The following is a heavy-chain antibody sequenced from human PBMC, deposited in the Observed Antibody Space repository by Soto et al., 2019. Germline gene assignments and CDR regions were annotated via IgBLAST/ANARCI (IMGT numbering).Heavy chain of an antibody. J-gene: IGHJ4*02. CDR3: TAGGGLPRYY. CDR1: GGSISSGGYS. Sequence: QLQLQESGSGLVKPSQTLSLTCAVSGGSISSGGYSWSWIRQPPGKGLGWIGYIYHSGSTYYNPSIKSRVTISVDRAKNQFSQMLSSVTAADTAVYYCTAGGGLPRYYWGQGTLVTVSS. V-gene: IGHV4-30-2*01. D-gene: IGHD5-12*01. CDR2: IYHSGST.